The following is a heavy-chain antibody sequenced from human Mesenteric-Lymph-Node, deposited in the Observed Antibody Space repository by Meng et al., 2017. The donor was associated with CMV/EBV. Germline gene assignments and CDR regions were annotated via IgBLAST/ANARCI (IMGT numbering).Heavy chain of an antibody. CDR2: INHSGST. CDR1: GGSFSGYY. CDR3: ARDPGD. Sequence: PSETLSLTCAVYGGSFSGYYWSWIRQPPGKGLEWIGEINHSGSTNYNPSLKSRVTISVDTSKNQFSLKLSSVTAADTAVYYCARDPGDWGQGTLVTVS. D-gene: IGHD7-27*01. V-gene: IGHV4-34*01. J-gene: IGHJ4*02.